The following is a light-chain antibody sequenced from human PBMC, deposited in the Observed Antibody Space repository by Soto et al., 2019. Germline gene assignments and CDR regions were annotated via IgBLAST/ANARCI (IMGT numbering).Light chain of an antibody. V-gene: IGLV1-40*01. CDR1: SSNIGAGYD. Sequence: QPVLTQPPSVSGAPGQRVTISCTGSSSNIGAGYDVHWYQQLPGTAPKLLIYGNSNRPSGVPDRFSGSNSGTSASLAITGLQAEDEADYYCQSYDSSLSGLYVFGTGTKVTVL. CDR2: GNS. J-gene: IGLJ1*01. CDR3: QSYDSSLSGLYV.